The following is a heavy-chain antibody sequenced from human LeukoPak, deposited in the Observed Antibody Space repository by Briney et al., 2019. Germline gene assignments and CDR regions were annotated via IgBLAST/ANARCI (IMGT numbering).Heavy chain of an antibody. CDR3: VRRRVGVAPASDM. V-gene: IGHV3-72*01. CDR1: GFTFSDHA. J-gene: IGHJ3*02. CDR2: CRGKTNSYST. D-gene: IGHD1-26*01. Sequence: GESLRLSCAAFGFTFSDHAMDWVRQAPGEGLEWVARCRGKTNSYSTEYAASVNGRFTISRDDSKNSLYLQMNSLKTEDTAVYYCVRRRVGVAPASDMWGQGTTVTVSS.